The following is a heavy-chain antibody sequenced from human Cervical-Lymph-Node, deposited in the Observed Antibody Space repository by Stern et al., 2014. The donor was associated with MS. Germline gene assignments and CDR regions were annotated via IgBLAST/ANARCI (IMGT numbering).Heavy chain of an antibody. V-gene: IGHV1-69*01. D-gene: IGHD3-10*01. CDR2: IVPIFGTT. CDR3: AREKSSSAHPFDF. J-gene: IGHJ4*02. CDR1: GVTFRNYA. Sequence: QEQLVQSGAEVKKPGSSVKVSCKTSGVTFRNYAISWVRQAPGQGLDWMGGIVPIFGTTTYAQRFRGRVILTADESTNTVFMELSSLRSEDTAVYYCAREKSSSAHPFDFWGQGTLVTVSS.